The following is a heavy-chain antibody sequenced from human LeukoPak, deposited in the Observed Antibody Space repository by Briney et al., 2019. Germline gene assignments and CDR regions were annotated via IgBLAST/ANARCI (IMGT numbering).Heavy chain of an antibody. Sequence: SETLSLTCTVSGGSISSGDYYWSWIRQPPGKGLEWIGYIYYSGSTYYNPSLKSRVTILVDTSNNQFSLKLSSVTAADTAVYYCAREALRPSRWFDPWGQGTLVTVSS. D-gene: IGHD4-17*01. CDR2: IYYSGST. V-gene: IGHV4-30-4*01. CDR3: AREALRPSRWFDP. J-gene: IGHJ5*02. CDR1: GGSISSGDYY.